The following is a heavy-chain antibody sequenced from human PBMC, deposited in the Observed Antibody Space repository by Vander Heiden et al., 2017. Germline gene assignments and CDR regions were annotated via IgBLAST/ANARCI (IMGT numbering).Heavy chain of an antibody. CDR1: GFTFSSYG. CDR3: AKDQDSSHMDV. V-gene: IGHV3-30*18. D-gene: IGHD6-19*01. CDR2: ISYDGSNK. J-gene: IGHJ6*02. Sequence: QVQLVESGGGVVQPGRSLRLSCAAYGFTFSSYGMHWVRQAPGKGLEWVAVISYDGSNKYEADSVKGRFTISRDNSKNTLYLQMNRLRAEDTAVYYGAKDQDSSHMDVWGQGTTVTVFS.